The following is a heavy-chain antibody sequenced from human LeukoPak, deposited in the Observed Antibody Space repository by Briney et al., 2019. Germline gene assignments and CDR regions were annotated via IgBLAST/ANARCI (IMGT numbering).Heavy chain of an antibody. D-gene: IGHD3-10*01. V-gene: IGHV3-7*03. Sequence: GRSLRLSCAASGFTFSSYAMHWVRQAPGKGLEWVANIKQDGSQIYYVGSVRGRFTISRDNAKKLVHLQMDALRAEDTAIYYCTCAEGFGKLSFSFDYWGQGIQVTVSS. CDR2: IKQDGSQI. CDR1: GFTFSSYA. J-gene: IGHJ4*02. CDR3: TCAEGFGKLSFSFDY.